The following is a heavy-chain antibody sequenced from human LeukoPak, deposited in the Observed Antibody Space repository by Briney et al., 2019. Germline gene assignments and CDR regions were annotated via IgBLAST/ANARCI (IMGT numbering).Heavy chain of an antibody. V-gene: IGHV4-61*02. CDR2: IYTSGST. CDR3: ARAESYYDFWSGSYGSTWFDP. D-gene: IGHD3-3*01. CDR1: GGSISSGSYY. Sequence: SQTLSLTCTASGGSISSGSYYWSWIRQPAGKGLEWIGRIYTSGSTNYNPSLKSRVTISVDTSKNQFSLKLSSVTAADTAVYYCARAESYYDFWSGSYGSTWFDPWGQGTLVTVSS. J-gene: IGHJ5*02.